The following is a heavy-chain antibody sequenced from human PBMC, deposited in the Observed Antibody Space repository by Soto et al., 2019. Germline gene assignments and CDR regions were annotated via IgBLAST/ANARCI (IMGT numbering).Heavy chain of an antibody. Sequence: PSETLSLTCTVYGDSISSGSYYWTWVRQRPGTGLEWMGYIFYSGSTSYNPSLRSRLSMSVDTSKNEFSLKLSSVTAADTAVYYCAREPLIRGVRYYFDYWGRGTLVTVSS. V-gene: IGHV4-31*03. J-gene: IGHJ4*02. CDR2: IFYSGST. CDR1: GDSISSGSYY. D-gene: IGHD3-10*01. CDR3: AREPLIRGVRYYFDY.